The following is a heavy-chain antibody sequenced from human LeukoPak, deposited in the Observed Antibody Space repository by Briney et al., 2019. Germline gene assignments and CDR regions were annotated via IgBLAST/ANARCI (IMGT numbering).Heavy chain of an antibody. CDR1: GFTFSSYA. V-gene: IGHV3-30-3*01. J-gene: IGHJ5*02. D-gene: IGHD1-26*01. CDR2: ISYDGSNK. Sequence: PGRSLRLSSAASGFTFSSYAMRWVRRAPGKGLKWVAVISYDGSNKYYADSVKGRFTISRDNSKNTLYLQMNSLRAEDTAEYYCARDGVMWELPPNWFDPWGQGTLVTVSS. CDR3: ARDGVMWELPPNWFDP.